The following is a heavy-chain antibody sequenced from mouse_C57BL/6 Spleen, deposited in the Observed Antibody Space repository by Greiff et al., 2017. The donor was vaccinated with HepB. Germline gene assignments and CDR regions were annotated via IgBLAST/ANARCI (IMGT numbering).Heavy chain of an antibody. D-gene: IGHD2-5*01. V-gene: IGHV5-12*01. CDR3: ARRYSNYGYFDV. CDR2: ISNGGGST. J-gene: IGHJ1*03. Sequence: DVMLVESGGGLVQPGGSLKLSCAASGFTFSDYYMYWVRQTPEKRLEWVAYISNGGGSTNYPDTVKGRFTISRDNAKNTLYLQMSRLKSEDTAMYYCARRYSNYGYFDVWGTGTTVTVSS. CDR1: GFTFSDYY.